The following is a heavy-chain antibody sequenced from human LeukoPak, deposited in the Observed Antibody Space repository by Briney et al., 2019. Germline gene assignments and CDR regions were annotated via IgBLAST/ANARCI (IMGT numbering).Heavy chain of an antibody. CDR2: IYYSGST. V-gene: IGHV4-59*08. CDR1: GGSFSGYY. CDR3: ARAGYGDSDFDY. J-gene: IGHJ4*02. Sequence: SETLSLTCAVSGGSFSGYYWSWIRQPPGKGLEWIGYIYYSGSTNYNPSLKSRVTISVDTSKNQFSLKLSSVTAADTALYYCARAGYGDSDFDYWGQGTLVTVSS. D-gene: IGHD4-17*01.